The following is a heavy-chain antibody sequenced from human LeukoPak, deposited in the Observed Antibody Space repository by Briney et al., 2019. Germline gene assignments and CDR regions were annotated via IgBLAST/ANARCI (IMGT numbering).Heavy chain of an antibody. CDR1: GFTFSSYA. D-gene: IGHD1-26*01. CDR3: AKDEGALRRVGATHFDY. Sequence: GGSLRLSCAASGFTFSSYAMSWVRQAPGKGLEWVSAISGSGGSTYYADSVKGRFTISRDNSKNMLYLQMNSLRAEDTAVYYCAKDEGALRRVGATHFDYWGQGTLVTVSS. V-gene: IGHV3-23*01. CDR2: ISGSGGST. J-gene: IGHJ4*02.